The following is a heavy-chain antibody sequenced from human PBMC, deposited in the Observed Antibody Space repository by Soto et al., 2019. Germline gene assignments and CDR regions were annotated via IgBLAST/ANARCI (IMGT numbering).Heavy chain of an antibody. D-gene: IGHD3-22*01. CDR3: AKLGNYYSWFDP. Sequence: LRLSCAASGFTFSSYAMSWVRQAPGKGLEWVSAISGSGGSTYYADSVKGRFTISRDNSKNTLYLQMNSLRAEDTAVYYCAKLGNYYSWFDPWGQGTLVTVSS. CDR1: GFTFSSYA. J-gene: IGHJ5*02. V-gene: IGHV3-23*01. CDR2: ISGSGGST.